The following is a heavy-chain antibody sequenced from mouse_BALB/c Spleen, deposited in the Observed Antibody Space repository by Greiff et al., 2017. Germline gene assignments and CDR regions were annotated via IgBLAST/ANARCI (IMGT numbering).Heavy chain of an antibody. V-gene: IGHV1-7*01. CDR3: ASGDYGSSYLYWYFDV. J-gene: IGHJ1*01. D-gene: IGHD1-1*01. CDR2: INPSTGYT. CDR1: GYTFTSYW. Sequence: QVQLQQSGAELAKPGASVKMSCKASGYTFTSYWMHWVKQRPGQGLEWIGYINPSTGYTEYNQKFKDKATLTADKSSSTAYMQLSSLTSEDSAVYYCASGDYGSSYLYWYFDVWGAGTTVTVSS.